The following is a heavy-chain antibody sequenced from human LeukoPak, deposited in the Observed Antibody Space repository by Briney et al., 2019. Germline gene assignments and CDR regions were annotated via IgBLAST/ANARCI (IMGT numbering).Heavy chain of an antibody. D-gene: IGHD7-27*01. V-gene: IGHV1-46*01. CDR1: RGTFSSYA. Sequence: GASVKVSCKASRGTFSSYAITWVRQGPGQGLEWMGLISPNGGSTGLAQKFQGRVTMTSDMATSTVYMELSSLRSEDAAVYYCARDWGASNYFDYWGQGSLIIVSS. CDR2: ISPNGGST. CDR3: ARDWGASNYFDY. J-gene: IGHJ4*02.